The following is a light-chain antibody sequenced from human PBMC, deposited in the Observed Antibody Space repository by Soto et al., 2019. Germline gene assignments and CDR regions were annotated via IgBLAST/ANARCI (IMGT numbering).Light chain of an antibody. CDR2: AVS. CDR1: QTIKNY. V-gene: IGKV1-39*01. Sequence: DIQMTQSPSSLSASVGDRVTITCRASQTIKNYLHWYQQRPGTAPKLLMYAVSTLQSGLSSGFTGNGSGTDFTLTIDSLRPEDFSTYYCQQSYTFPWTFGQGTKVAVK. J-gene: IGKJ1*01. CDR3: QQSYTFPWT.